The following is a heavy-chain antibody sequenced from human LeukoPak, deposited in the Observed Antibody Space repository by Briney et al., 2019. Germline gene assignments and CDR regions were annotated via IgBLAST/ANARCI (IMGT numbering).Heavy chain of an antibody. CDR2: IYPRGST. Sequence: PSQTLSLTCAVSGGSISSGSYSWSWIRQPPGKGLEWIGYIYPRGSTYYNPSLKNRVILSLDKSANQFSLNLSSVTAADTAVYYCARGRVASTTGAFDIWGQGTMVTVSS. CDR3: ARGRVASTTGAFDI. V-gene: IGHV4-30-2*01. J-gene: IGHJ3*02. D-gene: IGHD2/OR15-2a*01. CDR1: GGSISSGSYS.